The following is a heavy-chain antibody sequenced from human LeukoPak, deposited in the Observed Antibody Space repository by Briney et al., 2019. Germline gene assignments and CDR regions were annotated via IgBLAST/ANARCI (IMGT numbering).Heavy chain of an antibody. CDR1: GGTFSSYA. CDR2: IIPIFGTA. V-gene: IGHV1-69*06. CDR3: ARAVPYYDYVWGSHTYFDY. J-gene: IGHJ4*02. D-gene: IGHD3-16*01. Sequence: SVKVSCKASGGTFSSYAISWVRQAPGQGLEWMGGIIPIFGTANYAQKFQGRVTITADKSTSTAYMELSSLRSEDTAVYYCARAVPYYDYVWGSHTYFDYWGQGTLVTVSS.